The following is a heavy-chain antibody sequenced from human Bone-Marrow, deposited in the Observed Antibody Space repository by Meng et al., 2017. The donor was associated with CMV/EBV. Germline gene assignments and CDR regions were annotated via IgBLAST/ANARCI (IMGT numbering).Heavy chain of an antibody. D-gene: IGHD5-12*01. CDR2: IYYSWCT. Sequence: VCTISSSRYCVVWFRQPPGTGLVWIGSIYYSWCTSSTPSLKSRVTISVDTSKNQFSLKLSSVTAADTAVYYCARSEVATASGGYFDYWGQGTLVTVSS. J-gene: IGHJ4*02. CDR1: VCTISSSRYC. V-gene: IGHV4-39*01. CDR3: ARSEVATASGGYFDY.